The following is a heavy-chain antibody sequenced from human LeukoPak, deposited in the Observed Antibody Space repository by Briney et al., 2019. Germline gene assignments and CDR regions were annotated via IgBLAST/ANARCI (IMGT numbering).Heavy chain of an antibody. CDR3: AGIAVAGTGAYYYYYYMDV. J-gene: IGHJ6*03. V-gene: IGHV3-30*02. D-gene: IGHD6-19*01. Sequence: GGSLRLSCAASGFTFSTYNMNWVRQAPGKGLEWVAFIRYDGSNKYYADSLKGRFTISRDNSKNTLYLQMNSLRAEDTAVYYCAGIAVAGTGAYYYYYYMDVWGKGTTVTVSS. CDR2: IRYDGSNK. CDR1: GFTFSTYN.